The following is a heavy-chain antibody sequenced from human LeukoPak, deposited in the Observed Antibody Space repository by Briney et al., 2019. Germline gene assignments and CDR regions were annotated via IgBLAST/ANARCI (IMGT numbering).Heavy chain of an antibody. CDR3: ARAGGSGRSLSLYYYGMDV. D-gene: IGHD3-10*01. V-gene: IGHV3-30-3*01. CDR1: GFTFSSYA. Sequence: GGSLRLSCAASGFTFSSYAMHWVRQAPGKGLEWVAVISYDGSNKHYAHSVKGRFTIARDNSKNRLYLQMNSLRAEDTAVYYCARAGGSGRSLSLYYYGMDVWGQGTTVTVSS. CDR2: ISYDGSNK. J-gene: IGHJ6*02.